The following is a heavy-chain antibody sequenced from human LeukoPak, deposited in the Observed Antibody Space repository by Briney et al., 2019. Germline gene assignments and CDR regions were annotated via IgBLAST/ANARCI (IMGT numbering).Heavy chain of an antibody. CDR3: ARGYYYDSSGYPDY. Sequence: GESLKISCKGSGYTFTSYWIGWVRQMPGKGLEWMGIIYPGDSDTRYSPSFQGQFTISADKSINTAYLQWSTLKASDTAMYYCARGYYYDSSGYPDYWGQGTLVTVSS. CDR1: GYTFTSYW. V-gene: IGHV5-51*01. D-gene: IGHD3-22*01. CDR2: IYPGDSDT. J-gene: IGHJ4*02.